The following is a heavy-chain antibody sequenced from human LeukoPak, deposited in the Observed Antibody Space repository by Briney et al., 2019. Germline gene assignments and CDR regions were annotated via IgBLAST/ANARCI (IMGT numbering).Heavy chain of an antibody. CDR3: ARGRRFGAFDY. Sequence: SETLSLTCAVSGGSISSGGYSWSWIRQPPGKGLEWIGYIYHSGSTYYNPSLKNRVTISVDRSKNQFSLKLSSVTAADTAVYYCARGRRFGAFDYWGQGTLVTVSS. V-gene: IGHV4-30-2*01. J-gene: IGHJ4*02. CDR1: GGSISSGGYS. CDR2: IYHSGST. D-gene: IGHD3-10*01.